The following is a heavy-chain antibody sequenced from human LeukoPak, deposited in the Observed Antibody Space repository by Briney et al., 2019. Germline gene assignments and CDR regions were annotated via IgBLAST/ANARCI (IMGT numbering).Heavy chain of an antibody. V-gene: IGHV3-53*01. J-gene: IGHJ4*02. CDR2: IYSGGST. Sequence: PGGSLRLPCAASGFTVSSNYMSWVRQAPGKGLEWVSVIYSGGSTYYADSVKGRFTISRDNSKNTLYLQMDSLRAEDTAVYYCAKDAGSSSWYGDDYWGQGTLVTVSS. D-gene: IGHD6-13*01. CDR3: AKDAGSSSWYGDDY. CDR1: GFTVSSNY.